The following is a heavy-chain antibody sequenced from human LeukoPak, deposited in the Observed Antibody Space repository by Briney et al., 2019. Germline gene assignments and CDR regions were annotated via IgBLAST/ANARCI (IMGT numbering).Heavy chain of an antibody. CDR3: ATSGSGIDY. CDR1: GGSFSGYY. Sequence: SETLSLTCAVHGGSFSGYYWSWIRQPPGKGLEWIGEINHSGSTNYNPSLKSRVTISVDTSKNQFSLKLSSVTAADTAVYYCATSGSGIDYWGQGTLVTVSS. CDR2: INHSGST. J-gene: IGHJ4*02. D-gene: IGHD3-10*01. V-gene: IGHV4-34*01.